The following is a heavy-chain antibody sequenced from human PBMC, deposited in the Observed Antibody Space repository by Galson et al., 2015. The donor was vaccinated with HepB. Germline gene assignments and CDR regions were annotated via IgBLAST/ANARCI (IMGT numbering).Heavy chain of an antibody. CDR3: ARDPGAQRDGYNLRRVAFDI. J-gene: IGHJ3*02. Sequence: SLRLSCAGSGFTFGEYVMHWVRQAPGKGLEWVSGISWNSGTIAYADSVKGRFTISRDNAKNSLYLQMNSLRAEDTAVYYCARDPGAQRDGYNLRRVAFDIWGQGTMVTVSS. V-gene: IGHV3-9*01. CDR1: GFTFGEYV. D-gene: IGHD5-24*01. CDR2: ISWNSGTI.